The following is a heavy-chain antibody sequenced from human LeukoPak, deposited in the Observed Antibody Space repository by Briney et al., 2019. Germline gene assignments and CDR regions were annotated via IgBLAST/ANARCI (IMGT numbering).Heavy chain of an antibody. CDR2: INPNSGGT. V-gene: IGHV1-2*02. D-gene: IGHD3-22*01. J-gene: IGHJ3*02. CDR3: ARPYYYDRGVSFGAFDI. CDR1: GYTFTGYY. Sequence: ASVKVSCKASGYTFTGYYMHWVRQAPGQGLEWMGCINPNSGGTNYAQKFQGRVTMTRDTSISTAYMELSRLRSDDTAVYYCARPYYYDRGVSFGAFDIWGQGTMVTVSS.